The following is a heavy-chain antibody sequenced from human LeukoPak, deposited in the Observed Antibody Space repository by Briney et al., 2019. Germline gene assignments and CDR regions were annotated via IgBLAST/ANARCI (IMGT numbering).Heavy chain of an antibody. CDR2: IYYSGST. D-gene: IGHD3-3*02. V-gene: IGHV4-59*12. Sequence: PSETLSLTCTVCGCSISSYYWSWIRQPPGKGLEWIGYIYYSGSTNYNPSLKSRVTISVDTSKSQFSLNLSSLTAADTAVYYCARGGDSKHLVNWGQGTLVTVSS. CDR3: ARGGDSKHLVN. CDR1: GCSISSYY. J-gene: IGHJ4*02.